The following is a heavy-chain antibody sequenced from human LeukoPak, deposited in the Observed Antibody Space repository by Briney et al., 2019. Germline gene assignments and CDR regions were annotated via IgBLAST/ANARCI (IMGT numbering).Heavy chain of an antibody. Sequence: GGSLRLSCEASGFSFSDAWMSWVRQAPGKGLEWVGRIKSSGDGGTTDYTAPVKGRFTISRDDSRNTVFLQMNTLKTEDTAVYCCTTDGGYWGQGTLVTVSS. D-gene: IGHD2-15*01. J-gene: IGHJ4*02. CDR1: GFSFSDAW. CDR2: IKSSGDGGTT. V-gene: IGHV3-15*01. CDR3: TTDGGY.